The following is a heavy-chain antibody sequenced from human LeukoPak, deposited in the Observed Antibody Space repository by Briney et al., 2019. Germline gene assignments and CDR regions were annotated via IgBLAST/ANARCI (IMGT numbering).Heavy chain of an antibody. D-gene: IGHD1-14*01. J-gene: IGHJ6*02. CDR1: GLTFSSYA. CDR3: ARDGLRNPPAGLYGMDV. Sequence: PGGSLRLSCAASGLTFSSYAMHWVRQAPGKGLEWVAVISYDGSNKYYADSVKGRFTISRDNSKNTLYLQMNSLRAEDTAVYYCARDGLRNPPAGLYGMDVWGQGTTVTVSS. CDR2: ISYDGSNK. V-gene: IGHV3-30-3*01.